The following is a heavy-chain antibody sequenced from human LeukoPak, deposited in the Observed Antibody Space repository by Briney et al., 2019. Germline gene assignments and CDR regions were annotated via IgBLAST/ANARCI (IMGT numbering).Heavy chain of an antibody. D-gene: IGHD2-15*01. V-gene: IGHV3-30*04. CDR3: ARAPRYCSGGSCRYFDY. CDR2: ISYDGSNE. CDR1: GFTFSSYV. Sequence: GGSLRLSCAASGFTFSSYVMHWVRQAPGKGLEWVAIISYDGSNEYYADSVKGRFTISRDNAKNSLYLQMNSLRAEDTAVYYCARAPRYCSGGSCRYFDYWGQGTLVTVSS. J-gene: IGHJ4*02.